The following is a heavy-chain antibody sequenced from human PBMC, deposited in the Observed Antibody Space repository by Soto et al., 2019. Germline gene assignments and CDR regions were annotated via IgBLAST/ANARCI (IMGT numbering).Heavy chain of an antibody. J-gene: IGHJ6*02. D-gene: IGHD3-3*01. CDR1: GYTFTSYD. V-gene: IGHV1-8*01. CDR3: ARRELTYYDFWSGYYHYYYYGMDV. CDR2: MNPNSGNT. Sequence: GASVKVSCKASGYTFTSYDINWVRQATGQGLEWMGWMNPNSGNTGYAQKFQGRVTMTRNTSISTAYMELSSLRSEDTAVYYCARRELTYYDFWSGYYHYYYYGMDVWGQGTTVTVSS.